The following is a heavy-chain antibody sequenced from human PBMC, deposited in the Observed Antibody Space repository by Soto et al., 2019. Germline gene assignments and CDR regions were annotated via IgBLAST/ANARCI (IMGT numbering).Heavy chain of an antibody. D-gene: IGHD1-1*01. CDR2: LYTGTDT. CDR3: ARCCYNGTYSGRLLVF. V-gene: IGHV3-53*01. J-gene: IGHJ4*02. Sequence: GGSLRLSCAASGFTVSSTYLTWVRQAPGKGLEWVAILYTGTDTVYADSVKGRFTISRDSSKNTFYLQMNSLRAEDTAMYFCARCCYNGTYSGRLLVFWGQGSLVTVSS. CDR1: GFTVSSTY.